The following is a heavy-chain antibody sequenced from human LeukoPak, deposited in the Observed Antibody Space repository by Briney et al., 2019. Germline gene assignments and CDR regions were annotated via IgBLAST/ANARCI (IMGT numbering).Heavy chain of an antibody. CDR1: GFTFSTSW. J-gene: IGHJ4*02. V-gene: IGHV3-74*01. CDR3: ARAGNYYFEY. Sequence: GESLRLSCAASGFTFSTSWVHWVRQAPGKGLVWVSRMNGDGSTINYADSVKGRFTISRDNAKNTLYLQMNSLRADDTAVYYCARAGNYYFEYWGQGTLVTVSS. CDR2: MNGDGSTI. D-gene: IGHD1-1*01.